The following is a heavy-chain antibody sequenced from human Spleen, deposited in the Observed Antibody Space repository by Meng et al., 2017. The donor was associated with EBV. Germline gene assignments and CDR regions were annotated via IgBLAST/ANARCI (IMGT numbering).Heavy chain of an antibody. CDR1: GGSITSSGYS. J-gene: IGHJ4*02. V-gene: IGHV4-30-2*01. CDR2: MYQSGST. CDR3: ATIIVPATTMNY. D-gene: IGHD1-26*01. Sequence: QLPLQESGSGLLKPSQTLSLTCAVSGGSITSSGYSWTWIRQPPGKGLEWIGYMYQSGSTYYSPSLKSRATISVDRSKNHLSLKLSSVTAADTAFYYCATIIVPATTMNYWGPGTLVTVSS.